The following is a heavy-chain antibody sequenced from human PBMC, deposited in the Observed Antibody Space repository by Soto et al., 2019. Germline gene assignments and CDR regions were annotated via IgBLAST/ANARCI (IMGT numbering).Heavy chain of an antibody. CDR3: LNGDYY. D-gene: IGHD4-17*01. CDR1: GFSFSSHI. V-gene: IGHV3-48*01. CDR2: INSGSTTI. J-gene: IGHJ4*02. Sequence: EEQLVDSGGGLVQPGGSLRLSCAASGFSFSSHIMYWVRQAPGKGLEWVSSINSGSTTIYYADSVQGRFTISRDNAKNSLYLQMNSLRADDTAVYYCLNGDYYVGQGTLVTVSS.